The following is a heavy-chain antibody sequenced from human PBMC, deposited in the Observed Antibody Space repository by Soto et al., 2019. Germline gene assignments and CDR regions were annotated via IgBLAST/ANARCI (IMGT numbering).Heavy chain of an antibody. CDR2: IYYNGDT. CDR3: ARGGKYYQQETYFFDY. Sequence: SETLSLTCTVSCGSISSSGYYWAWLRQPPGRGLEWIGSIYYNGDTYFYPSLKSRVTISVDTSKNQFSLKLTSVTAADTALYFCARGGKYYQQETYFFDYWGQGSLVTVSS. D-gene: IGHD3-16*01. J-gene: IGHJ4*01. V-gene: IGHV4-39*01. CDR1: CGSISSSGYY.